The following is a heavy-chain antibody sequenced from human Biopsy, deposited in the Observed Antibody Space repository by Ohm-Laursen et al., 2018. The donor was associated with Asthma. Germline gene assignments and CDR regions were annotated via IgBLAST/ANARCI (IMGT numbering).Heavy chain of an antibody. J-gene: IGHJ4*02. Sequence: GQTLSLTCAASGFTFRSYAMHWVRQAPGKGLEWVAVGGSYYDGGLKYYADSVNGRFTVSRDDSKNTLYLQMNSLRPDDTAVYYCVRDVMEWYLPAFDFWGQGTLVTVSS. CDR1: GFTFRSYA. V-gene: IGHV3-30-3*01. CDR3: VRDVMEWYLPAFDF. D-gene: IGHD3-3*01. CDR2: GGSYYDGGLK.